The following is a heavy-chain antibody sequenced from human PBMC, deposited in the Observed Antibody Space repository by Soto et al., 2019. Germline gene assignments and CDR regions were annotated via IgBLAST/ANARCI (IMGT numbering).Heavy chain of an antibody. V-gene: IGHV1-18*01. CDR1: GYTFTSYG. CDR3: ARDWGYDSSGQYHDY. D-gene: IGHD3-22*01. CDR2: ISAYNGNT. J-gene: IGHJ4*02. Sequence: QVQLVQSGAEVKKPGASVKVSCKASGYTFTSYGISWVRQAPGQGLERMGWISAYNGNTNYAQKLQGRVTMTTDTSTSTAYMELRSLRADDTAVYYCARDWGYDSSGQYHDYWGQGTLVTVSS.